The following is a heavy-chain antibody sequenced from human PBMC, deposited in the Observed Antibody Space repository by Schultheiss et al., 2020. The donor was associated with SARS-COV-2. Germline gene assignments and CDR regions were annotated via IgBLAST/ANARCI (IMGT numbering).Heavy chain of an antibody. Sequence: SETLSLTCAVYGGSFSGYYWSWIRQPPGKGLEWIGYIYYSGSTNYNPSLKSRVTISVDTSKNQFSLKLSSVTAADTAVYYCAGQATITMVRGVQFDPWGQGTLVTVSS. CDR3: AGQATITMVRGVQFDP. CDR2: IYYSGST. V-gene: IGHV4-59*01. D-gene: IGHD3-10*01. J-gene: IGHJ5*02. CDR1: GGSFSGYY.